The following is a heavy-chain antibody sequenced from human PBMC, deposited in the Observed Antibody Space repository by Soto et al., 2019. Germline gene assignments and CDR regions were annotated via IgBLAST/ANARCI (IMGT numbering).Heavy chain of an antibody. V-gene: IGHV3-11*06. J-gene: IGHJ5*02. CDR2: ISPGSRYP. Sequence: GGSLRLSCAASGFTVSSNYMSWVRQAPGKGLEWVSYISPGSRYPAYADSVKGRFTISRDNAKRSLYLQMMSLTAEDTAIYYCVRGGGGGLLDPWGQGTMVTV. D-gene: IGHD2-15*01. CDR3: VRGGGGGLLDP. CDR1: GFTVSSNY.